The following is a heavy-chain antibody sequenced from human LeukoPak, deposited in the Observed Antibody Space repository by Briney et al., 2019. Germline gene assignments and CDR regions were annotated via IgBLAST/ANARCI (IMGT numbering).Heavy chain of an antibody. J-gene: IGHJ4*02. CDR1: GFIVNSNY. CDR2: LYSDDTT. CDR3: ARGGGYYAIDY. V-gene: IGHV3-53*01. Sequence: PGGSLRLSCAASGFIVNSNYMNWVRQAPGKGLEWVSVLYSDDTTYYADSVKGRFTISRDNSKNTLYLQMNNLRAEDTAVYYCARGGGYYAIDYWGREPWSPSPQ. D-gene: IGHD1-26*01.